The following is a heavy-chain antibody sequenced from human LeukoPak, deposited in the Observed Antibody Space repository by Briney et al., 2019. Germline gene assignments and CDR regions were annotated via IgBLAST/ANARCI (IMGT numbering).Heavy chain of an antibody. V-gene: IGHV3-48*01. CDR1: GFPFSSYS. D-gene: IGHD3-10*01. CDR2: ISSSSSTI. J-gene: IGHJ4*02. Sequence: GGSLRLSCAAPGFPFSSYSMNWVRQAPGKGLEWVSYISSSSSTIYYADSVKGRFTISRDNAKNSLYLQMNSLRAEDTAVYYCARESATYYYGSGSFDYWGQGTLVTVSS. CDR3: ARESATYYYGSGSFDY.